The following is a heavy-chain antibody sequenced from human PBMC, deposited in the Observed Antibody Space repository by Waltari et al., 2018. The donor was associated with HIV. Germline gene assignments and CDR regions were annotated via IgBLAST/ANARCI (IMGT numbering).Heavy chain of an antibody. V-gene: IGHV1-3*04. D-gene: IGHD6-13*01. Sequence: QVQLVQSGAEGKKPGASVKVSCKTSGYTFVDYAIHWVRQAPGQRLEWMGWSNTGNGNTKDSQEFHGRVSITRDTSASTVFMELSRLRSEDTALYYCTRDEFSSWSQSGGMDVWGQGTTVTVS. J-gene: IGHJ6*02. CDR1: GYTFVDYA. CDR2: SNTGNGNT. CDR3: TRDEFSSWSQSGGMDV.